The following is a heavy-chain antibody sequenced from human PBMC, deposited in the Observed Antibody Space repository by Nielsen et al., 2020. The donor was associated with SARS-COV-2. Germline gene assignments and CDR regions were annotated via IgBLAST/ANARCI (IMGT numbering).Heavy chain of an antibody. Sequence: SETLSLTCAVYGGSFSSYYWSWIRQPPGKGLEWIGYIYYSGSTNYNPSLKSRVTISVDTSKNQFSLKLSSVTAADTAVYYCARGYYYDRGAAFDIWGQGTMVTVSS. CDR1: GGSFSSYY. V-gene: IGHV4-59*01. CDR2: IYYSGST. D-gene: IGHD3-22*01. CDR3: ARGYYYDRGAAFDI. J-gene: IGHJ3*02.